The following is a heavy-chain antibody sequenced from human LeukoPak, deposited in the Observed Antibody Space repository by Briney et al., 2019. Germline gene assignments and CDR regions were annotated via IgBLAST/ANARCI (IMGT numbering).Heavy chain of an antibody. J-gene: IGHJ3*02. CDR2: IYYSGST. CDR1: GGSISSYY. Sequence: SETLSLTCTVSGGSISSYYWSWIRQPPGKGLEWIGYIYYSGSTYYNPSLKSRVTISVDTSKNQFSLKLSSVTAADTAVYYCASTTTYYYDSSGYNDAFDIWGQGTMVTVSS. CDR3: ASTTTYYYDSSGYNDAFDI. V-gene: IGHV4-59*08. D-gene: IGHD3-22*01.